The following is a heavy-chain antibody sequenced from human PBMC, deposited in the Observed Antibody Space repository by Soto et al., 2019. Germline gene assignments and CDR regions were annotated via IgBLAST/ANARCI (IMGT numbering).Heavy chain of an antibody. CDR1: GFSLSTRGVG. J-gene: IGHJ4*02. D-gene: IGHD5-18*01. CDR3: AHRRDGYYYFEY. V-gene: IGHV2-5*02. CDR2: IYWDDDK. Sequence: SGPTLVKPTQTLTLTCTFSGFSLSTRGVGVAWIRQPPGKALEWLALIYWDDDKRYSPSLKSSLAITKDTSKNQVVLTMTDMDPVDTATYYCAHRRDGYYYFEYWGQGTLVTVSS.